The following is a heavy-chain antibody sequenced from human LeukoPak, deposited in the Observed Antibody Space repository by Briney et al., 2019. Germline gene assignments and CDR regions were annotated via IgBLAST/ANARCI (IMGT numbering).Heavy chain of an antibody. CDR1: GFTFSSYE. CDR2: ISSSGSTI. Sequence: GGSLRLSCADSGFTFSSYEMNWVRQAPRKGLEWVSYISSSGSTIYYADSVKGRFTISRDNAKNSLYLQMNSLRAEDTAVYYCAELGITMIGGVWGKGTTVTISS. V-gene: IGHV3-48*03. CDR3: AELGITMIGGV. J-gene: IGHJ6*04. D-gene: IGHD3-10*02.